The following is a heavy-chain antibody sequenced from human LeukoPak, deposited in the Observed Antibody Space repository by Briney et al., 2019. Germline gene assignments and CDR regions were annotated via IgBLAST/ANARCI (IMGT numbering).Heavy chain of an antibody. CDR1: GGTTSSIY. D-gene: IGHD2-2*01. Sequence: SETLSLTCTVSGGTTSSIYWSWLRQPPGKGLEWIGYIYYSGSTNYNPSLKSRVTISVDTSKNQFSLKLSSVTAADTAVYYCARGDAPSVNYYYYYMHAWGKGTTVTVSS. V-gene: IGHV4-59*01. CDR2: IYYSGST. J-gene: IGHJ6*03. CDR3: ARGDAPSVNYYYYYMHA.